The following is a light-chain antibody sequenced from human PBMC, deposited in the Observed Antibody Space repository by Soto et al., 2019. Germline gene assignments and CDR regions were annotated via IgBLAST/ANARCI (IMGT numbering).Light chain of an antibody. Sequence: NFFSPSPATLSFFPGGKTAPSFTASQSVSTSLAWYQHKPGQAPRLFIYDASKRAPGIPARFSGSGSGTDFTLTISSLELEDFAVYYCQVRDVWPSFGQGTKVDIK. CDR1: QSVSTS. V-gene: IGKV3-11*01. CDR3: QVRDVWPS. CDR2: DAS. J-gene: IGKJ1*01.